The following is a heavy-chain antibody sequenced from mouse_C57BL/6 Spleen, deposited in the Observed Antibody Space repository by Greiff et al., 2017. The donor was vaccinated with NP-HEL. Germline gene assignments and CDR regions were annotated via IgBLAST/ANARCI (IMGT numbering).Heavy chain of an antibody. V-gene: IGHV1-4*01. CDR2: INPSSGYT. CDR3: ARSPAGDYAMDY. J-gene: IGHJ4*01. Sequence: VQLQQSGAELARPGASVKMSCKASGYTFTSYTMHWVKQRPGQGLEWIGYINPSSGYTKYNQKFKDKATLTADKSSSTAYMQLSSLTSEDSAVYYCARSPAGDYAMDYWGQGTSVTVSS. CDR1: GYTFTSYT.